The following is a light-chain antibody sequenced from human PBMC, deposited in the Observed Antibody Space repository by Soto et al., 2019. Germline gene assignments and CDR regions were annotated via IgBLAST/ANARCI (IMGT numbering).Light chain of an antibody. V-gene: IGKV1-39*01. Sequence: DIQMTQSPSSLPASVGDRVTMTCRASQTIANYLNWYQQRPGKAPNLLISAASTLQSGVPSRFSGSGSGTDFTLTITSMQPEDFANYYCQQSYNTPRTFGQGTKVDIK. CDR1: QTIANY. CDR3: QQSYNTPRT. CDR2: AAS. J-gene: IGKJ1*01.